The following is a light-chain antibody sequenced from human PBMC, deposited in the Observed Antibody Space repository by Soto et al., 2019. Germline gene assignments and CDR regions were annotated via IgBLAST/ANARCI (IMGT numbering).Light chain of an antibody. CDR2: AAS. CDR3: QQYDIWPTT. Sequence: EIVLTQSPGTLSLSPGERATLSCRASQSVTRDYLAWYQQKPGQAPRLLIYAASSRATGIPDRFTGSGSGTEFILTISSLQSEDFAVYYCQQYDIWPTTFGQGTKVDIK. J-gene: IGKJ1*01. V-gene: IGKV3-20*01. CDR1: QSVTRDY.